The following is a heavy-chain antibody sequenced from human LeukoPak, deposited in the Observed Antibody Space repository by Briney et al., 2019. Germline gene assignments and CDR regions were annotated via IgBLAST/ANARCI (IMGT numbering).Heavy chain of an antibody. J-gene: IGHJ3*02. CDR1: GGSLSSSSYY. CDR2: IYYSGST. CDR3: ARRSRWFGELGTVWAARTDAFDI. V-gene: IGHV4-39*01. Sequence: SETLSLTCTVSGGSLSSSSYYWGWIRQPPGKGLEWIGSIYYSGSTYYNPSLKSRVTISVDTSKNQLSLKLRSVTAADTAVYYCARRSRWFGELGTVWAARTDAFDIWGQGTMVTVSS. D-gene: IGHD3-10*01.